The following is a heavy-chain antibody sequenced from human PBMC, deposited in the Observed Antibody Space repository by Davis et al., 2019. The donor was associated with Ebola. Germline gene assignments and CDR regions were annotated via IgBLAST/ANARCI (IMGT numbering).Heavy chain of an antibody. CDR2: IIPIFGTA. D-gene: IGHD3-10*01. V-gene: IGHV1-69*13. CDR1: GGTFSSYA. Sequence: AASVKVSCKASGGTFSSYAISWVRQAPGQGLEWMGGIIPIFGTANYAQKFQGRVTITADESTSTAYMELRSLRSDDTAVYYCARDLGYYGSGSTSDDYWGQGTLVTVSS. CDR3: ARDLGYYGSGSTSDDY. J-gene: IGHJ4*02.